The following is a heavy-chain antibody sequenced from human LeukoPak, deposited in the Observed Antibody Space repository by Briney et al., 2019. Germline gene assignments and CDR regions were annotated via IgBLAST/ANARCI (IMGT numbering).Heavy chain of an antibody. Sequence: PSETLSLTCTVSGGSISSYYWSWIRQPPGKGLEWIGHIYYSGSTNYNPSLKSRVTISVDTSKKQFSLKVRSVTAADTAVYYCARRDSPFDLWGRGTLVTVS. V-gene: IGHV4-59*01. CDR2: IYYSGST. CDR1: GGSISSYY. J-gene: IGHJ2*01. CDR3: ARRDSPFDL. D-gene: IGHD3-22*01.